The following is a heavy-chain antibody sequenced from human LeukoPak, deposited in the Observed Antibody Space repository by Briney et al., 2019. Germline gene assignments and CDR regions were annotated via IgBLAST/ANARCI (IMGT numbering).Heavy chain of an antibody. Sequence: PSETLSLTCTVSGGSISSYYWSWIRQPAGKGLEWIGRIYTSGSTNYNPSLKSRVTMSVDTSKNQFSLKLSSVTAADTAVYYCARARSTTTVTYYFAYWGQGTLVTVSS. CDR2: IYTSGST. CDR1: GGSISSYY. V-gene: IGHV4-4*07. J-gene: IGHJ4*02. CDR3: ARARSTTTVTYYFAY. D-gene: IGHD4-17*01.